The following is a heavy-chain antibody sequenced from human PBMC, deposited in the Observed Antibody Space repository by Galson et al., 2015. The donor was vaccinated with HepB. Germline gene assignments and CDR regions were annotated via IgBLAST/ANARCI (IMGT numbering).Heavy chain of an antibody. V-gene: IGHV3-23*01. Sequence: SLRLSCAASGFNFGAYAISWVRQAPGRGLEWVSGITGGSAKYYVESVKGRFTVSRDNSNNIVYLQMDTLRVEDSAMYYCAKDPRPNGVFDPFDLWGQGTLVTVSS. CDR2: ITGGSAK. CDR3: AKDPRPNGVFDPFDL. D-gene: IGHD2-8*01. CDR1: GFNFGAYA. J-gene: IGHJ5*02.